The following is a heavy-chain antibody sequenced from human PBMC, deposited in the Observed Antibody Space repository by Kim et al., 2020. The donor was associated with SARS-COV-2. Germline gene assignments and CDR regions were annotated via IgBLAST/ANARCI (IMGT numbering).Heavy chain of an antibody. Sequence: SAGSTYYADSVNGRFTISRDNSKNTLYRQMYSLRAEDTAVYYCAKDLNGSGGQVTLVTVSS. CDR3: AKDLNGS. J-gene: IGHJ4*02. CDR2: SAGST. V-gene: IGHV3-23*01. D-gene: IGHD2-15*01.